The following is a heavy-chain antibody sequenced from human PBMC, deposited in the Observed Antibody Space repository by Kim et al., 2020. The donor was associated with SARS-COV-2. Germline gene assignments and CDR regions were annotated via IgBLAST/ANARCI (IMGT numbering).Heavy chain of an antibody. Sequence: SVKVSCKASGGTFSSNGISWVRQAPGLGLEWMGGIFPMFDTTNYAQKFQGRVTITADESTSTSYMDLSSLTSDDTGVYYCAREALTATPPAFDYWGQGTLVTVSS. D-gene: IGHD2-2*01. V-gene: IGHV1-69*13. CDR1: GGTFSSNG. J-gene: IGHJ4*02. CDR3: AREALTATPPAFDY. CDR2: IFPMFDTT.